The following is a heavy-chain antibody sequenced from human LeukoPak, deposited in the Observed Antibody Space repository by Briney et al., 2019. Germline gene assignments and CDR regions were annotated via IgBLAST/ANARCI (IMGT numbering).Heavy chain of an antibody. J-gene: IGHJ4*02. CDR1: GGSISSDNW. V-gene: IGHV4-4*02. CDR2: VLRSGST. CDR3: ATYYDISGYRFDY. Sequence: SETLSLTCAVSGGSISSDNWWSWIRQPPGKGLEWIGEVLRSGSTNYNPSLKSRVTMSIDTSKNQFSLKLNSVAAADTAVYYCATYYDISGYRFDYWGQGTLVTVSS. D-gene: IGHD3-22*01.